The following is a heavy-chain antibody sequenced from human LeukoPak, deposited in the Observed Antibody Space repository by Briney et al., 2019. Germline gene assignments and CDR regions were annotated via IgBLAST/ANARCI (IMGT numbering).Heavy chain of an antibody. CDR1: GGSFSGYY. Sequence: PSETLSLTCAVYGGSFSGYYWSWIRQPPGKGLEWIGEINHSGSTNYNPSLKSRVTISVDTSKNQFSLKLSSVTAADTAVYYCARGRVAAAGNYRYYYYYYMDVWGKGTTATVSS. J-gene: IGHJ6*03. CDR2: INHSGST. V-gene: IGHV4-34*01. D-gene: IGHD6-13*01. CDR3: ARGRVAAAGNYRYYYYYYMDV.